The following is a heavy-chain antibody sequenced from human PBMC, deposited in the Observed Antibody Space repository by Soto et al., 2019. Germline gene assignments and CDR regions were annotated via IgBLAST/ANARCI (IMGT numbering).Heavy chain of an antibody. CDR1: GFTFSSYS. Sequence: PGGSLRLSCAASGFTFSSYSMNWVRQAPGKGLEWVSYISSSSTIYYADSVKGRFTISRDNAKNSLYLQMNSLRDEDTAVYYCARDLIITWGQGTLVTVSS. D-gene: IGHD3-10*01. J-gene: IGHJ5*02. V-gene: IGHV3-48*02. CDR3: ARDLIIT. CDR2: ISSSSTI.